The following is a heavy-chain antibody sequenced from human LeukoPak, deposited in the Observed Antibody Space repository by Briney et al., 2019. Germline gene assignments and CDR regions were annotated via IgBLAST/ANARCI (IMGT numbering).Heavy chain of an antibody. Sequence: GGSLRLSCAASGFTYSSYAMTWVRQSPGKGLEWVSTITTSGNGTYYADSVQGRFTISRDNFKNTLYLQMNSLRVEDTGVYYCARDVHGGYWGQGTLVTVSS. J-gene: IGHJ4*02. D-gene: IGHD3-3*01. CDR1: GFTYSSYA. V-gene: IGHV3-23*01. CDR3: ARDVHGGY. CDR2: ITTSGNGT.